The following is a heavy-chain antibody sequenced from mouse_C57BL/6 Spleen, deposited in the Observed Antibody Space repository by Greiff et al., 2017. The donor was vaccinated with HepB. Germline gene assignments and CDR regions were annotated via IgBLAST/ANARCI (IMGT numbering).Heavy chain of an antibody. V-gene: IGHV1-66*01. CDR3: ARGDPFYFDY. CDR2: IYPGSGNT. D-gene: IGHD3-3*01. Sequence: QVQLKESGPELVKPGASVKISCKASGYSFTSYYIHWVKQRPGQGLEWIGWIYPGSGNTKYNEKFKGKATLTADTSSSTAYMQLSSLTSEDSAVYYCARGDPFYFDYWGQGTTLTVSS. J-gene: IGHJ2*01. CDR1: GYSFTSYY.